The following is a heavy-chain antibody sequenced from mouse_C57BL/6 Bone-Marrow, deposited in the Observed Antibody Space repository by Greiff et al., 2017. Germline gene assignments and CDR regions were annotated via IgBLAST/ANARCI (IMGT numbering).Heavy chain of an antibody. CDR2: ISSGGDYI. D-gene: IGHD1-1*01. V-gene: IGHV5-9-1*02. J-gene: IGHJ4*01. CDR3: TRGPAVVGMDY. Sequence: EVKLVESGEGLVKPGGSLKLSCAASGFTFSSYAMSWVRQTPEKRLEWVAYISSGGDYIYYADTVKGRFTISRDNARNTLYLQMSSLKSEDTAMYYCTRGPAVVGMDYWGQGTSVTVSS. CDR1: GFTFSSYA.